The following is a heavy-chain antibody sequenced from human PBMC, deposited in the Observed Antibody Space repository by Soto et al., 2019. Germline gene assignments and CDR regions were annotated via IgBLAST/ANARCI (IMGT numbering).Heavy chain of an antibody. V-gene: IGHV4-59*08. CDR1: GGSISSYY. CDR2: IYYSGST. CDR3: ARTARLYYYFDY. J-gene: IGHJ4*02. Sequence: SETLSLTCTVSGGSISSYYWSWIRQPPGKGLEWIGYIYYSGSTNYNPSLKSRVTISVDTSKNQFSLKLSSVTAADTAVYYCARTARLYYYFDYWGQGTLVTVSS. D-gene: IGHD6-6*01.